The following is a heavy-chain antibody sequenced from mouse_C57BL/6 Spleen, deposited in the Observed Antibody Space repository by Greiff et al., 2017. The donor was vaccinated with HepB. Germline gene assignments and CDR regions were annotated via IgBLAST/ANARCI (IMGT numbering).Heavy chain of an antibody. CDR1: GYTFTDYY. D-gene: IGHD1-1*01. CDR3: ARFVTTVVESSWYFDF. Sequence: EVQLQQSGPELVKPGASVKISCKASGYTFTDYYMNWVKQSHGKSLEWIGDINPNNGGTSYNQKFKGKATLTVDKSSITAYMELRSLTSGDSAVYYCARFVTTVVESSWYFDFWGTGTTVTVSS. J-gene: IGHJ1*03. V-gene: IGHV1-26*01. CDR2: INPNNGGT.